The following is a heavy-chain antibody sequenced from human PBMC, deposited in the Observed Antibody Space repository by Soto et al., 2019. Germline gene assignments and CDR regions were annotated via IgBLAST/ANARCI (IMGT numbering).Heavy chain of an antibody. V-gene: IGHV4-59*08. CDR1: GGSIGSDY. D-gene: IGHD3-3*01. CDR2: IYYSGST. J-gene: IGHJ4*02. CDR3: ARGGWRQIDY. Sequence: QVQLQESGPGLVKPSETLSLTCSVSGGSIGSDYWSWIRQPPGEGLEWIGYIYYSGSTNYNPSLKSRVTISVDTSKTQFSLKLSSVTAADAAVYYCARGGWRQIDYWGQGALVSVSS.